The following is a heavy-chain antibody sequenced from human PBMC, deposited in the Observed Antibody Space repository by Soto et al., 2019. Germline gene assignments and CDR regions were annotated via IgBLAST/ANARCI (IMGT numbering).Heavy chain of an antibody. CDR2: INHSGNT. V-gene: IGHV4-34*01. J-gene: IGHJ4*02. Sequence: SETLSLTCAVYGASFSGYYWNWIRQPPGKGLEWIGEINHSGNTNYNPSLKSRVTISVDTSKNQFSLKLNSVTAADTAVYYCARVPTMVRGVISGDDYFDYWGQGTLVTVS. D-gene: IGHD3-10*01. CDR1: GASFSGYY. CDR3: ARVPTMVRGVISGDDYFDY.